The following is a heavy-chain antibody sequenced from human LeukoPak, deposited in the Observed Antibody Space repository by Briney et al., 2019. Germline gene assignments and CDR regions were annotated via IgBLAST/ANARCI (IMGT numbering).Heavy chain of an antibody. J-gene: IGHJ2*01. Sequence: SETLSLTCIVSGGSITSSNYFWGWLRQPPGKGLEWIGGFYHSGTIFYSPSLGSRVAISIDTSKNQFSLRLLSVTAADTAVHYCARQGVVPNKAGWYFDLWGRGTLVTVSS. CDR2: FYHSGTI. CDR3: ARQGVVPNKAGWYFDL. D-gene: IGHD3-10*01. CDR1: GGSITSSNYF. V-gene: IGHV4-39*01.